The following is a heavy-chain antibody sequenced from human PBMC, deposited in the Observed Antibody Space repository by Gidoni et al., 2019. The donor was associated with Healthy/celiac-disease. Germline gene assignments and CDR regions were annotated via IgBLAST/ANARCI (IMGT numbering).Heavy chain of an antibody. V-gene: IGHV3-30-3*01. CDR2: ISYDGSNK. CDR3: ASSLVDFWSGYYRPPDY. J-gene: IGHJ4*02. CDR1: GFTFSSYA. Sequence: QVQLVESGGGVVQPGRSLRLSCAASGFTFSSYAMHVVRQAPGKGLELVAVISYDGSNKYYADSVQGRFTISRDNSKNTLYLQMNSLRAEDTAVYYCASSLVDFWSGYYRPPDYWGQGTLVTVSS. D-gene: IGHD3-3*01.